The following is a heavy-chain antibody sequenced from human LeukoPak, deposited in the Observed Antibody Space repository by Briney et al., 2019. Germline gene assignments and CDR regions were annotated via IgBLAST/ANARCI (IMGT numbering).Heavy chain of an antibody. V-gene: IGHV1-8*03. Sequence: ASVKVSCKASGYTFTSYDINWVRQATGQGLEWMGWVNPNSGNTGYAQKFQGRVTITRNTSISTAYMELSSLRSEDTAVYYCARGEIGWFGEPTNYFDYWGQGTLVTVSS. CDR1: GYTFTSYD. CDR2: VNPNSGNT. J-gene: IGHJ4*02. D-gene: IGHD3-10*01. CDR3: ARGEIGWFGEPTNYFDY.